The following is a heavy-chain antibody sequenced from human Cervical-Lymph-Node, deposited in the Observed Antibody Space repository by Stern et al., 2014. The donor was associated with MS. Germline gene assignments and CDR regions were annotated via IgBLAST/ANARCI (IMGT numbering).Heavy chain of an antibody. V-gene: IGHV3-21*01. J-gene: IGHJ2*01. Sequence: EMQLVESGGGLVKPGGSLRLSCAASGFTFSSYSMNWVRQAPGKGLEGVSFISSSSSYIYYASSVKGRFTISRDNAKNSLYLQMNSLRAEDTAVYYCARDFYGDYWYFDLWGRGTLVTVSS. CDR1: GFTFSSYS. D-gene: IGHD4-17*01. CDR2: ISSSSSYI. CDR3: ARDFYGDYWYFDL.